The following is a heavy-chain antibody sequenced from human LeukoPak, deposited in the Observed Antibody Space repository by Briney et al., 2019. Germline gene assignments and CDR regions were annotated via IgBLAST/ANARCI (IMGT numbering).Heavy chain of an antibody. J-gene: IGHJ4*02. D-gene: IGHD3-22*01. Sequence: GASVKVSCKASGYTFTSYGISWVRQAPVQGLEWMGWISAYNGNTNYAQKLQGRVTMTTDTSTSTAYMELRSLRSDDTAVYYCARDYYDSSGSTRYYFDYWGQGTLVTVSS. V-gene: IGHV1-18*01. CDR2: ISAYNGNT. CDR3: ARDYYDSSGSTRYYFDY. CDR1: GYTFTSYG.